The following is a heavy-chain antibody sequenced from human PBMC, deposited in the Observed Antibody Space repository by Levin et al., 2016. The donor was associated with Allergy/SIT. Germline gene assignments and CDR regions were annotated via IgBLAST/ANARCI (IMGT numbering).Heavy chain of an antibody. CDR2: ISYDGSNK. Sequence: GGSLRLSCAASGFTFSSYGMHWVRQAPGKGLEWVAVISYDGSNKYYADSVKGRFTISRDNSKNTLYLQMNSLRAEDTAVYYCAKDGLEMATSVRAFDIWGQGTMVTVSS. J-gene: IGHJ3*02. V-gene: IGHV3-30*18. CDR3: AKDGLEMATSVRAFDI. D-gene: IGHD5-24*01. CDR1: GFTFSSYG.